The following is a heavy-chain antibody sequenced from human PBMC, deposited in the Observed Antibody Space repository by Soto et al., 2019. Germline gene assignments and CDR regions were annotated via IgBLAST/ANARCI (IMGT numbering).Heavy chain of an antibody. CDR1: GFTFSDYY. CDR3: ARDAYDILTGYYERAYYYGMDV. Sequence: GGSLRLSCAASGFTFSDYYMSWIRQAPGKGLEWVSYISSSGSTIYYADSVKGRFTISRDNAKNSLYLQMNSLRAEDTAVYYCARDAYDILTGYYERAYYYGMDVWGQGTTVTVSS. D-gene: IGHD3-9*01. J-gene: IGHJ6*02. CDR2: ISSSGSTI. V-gene: IGHV3-11*01.